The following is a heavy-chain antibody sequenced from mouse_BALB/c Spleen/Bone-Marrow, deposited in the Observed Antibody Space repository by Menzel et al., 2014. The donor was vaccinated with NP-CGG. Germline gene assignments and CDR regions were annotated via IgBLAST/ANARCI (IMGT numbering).Heavy chain of an antibody. J-gene: IGHJ4*01. CDR1: GYSFTSYW. Sequence: VQLQQSRAELVKPGASVKLSCKASGYSFTSYWMHWVKQRPGRGLEWIGEISPSTGRSNYNEKFKSKATLTVDKSSSTAYMQLSGLTSEDSAVYYCTRSELRRGGYALDYWGLGTSVTVSS. D-gene: IGHD2-12*01. CDR3: TRSELRRGGYALDY. CDR2: ISPSTGRS. V-gene: IGHV1S81*02.